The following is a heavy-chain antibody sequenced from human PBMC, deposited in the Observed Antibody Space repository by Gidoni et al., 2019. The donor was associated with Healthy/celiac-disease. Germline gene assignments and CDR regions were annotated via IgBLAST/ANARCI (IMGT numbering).Heavy chain of an antibody. D-gene: IGHD3-22*01. CDR1: GFSLSTRGMR. Sequence: QLTLKESGPALLKPTQTLTLTCTFSGFSLSTRGMRVSWNRQPPGKALEWLALIDWGDDKFYSKSLKTRLIISKDTSKNQVVLTMTNMDPVDTAKYYCGLMSDSYYYDSSGYYYYFDYWGQGTLVTVSS. CDR3: GLMSDSYYYDSSGYYYYFDY. V-gene: IGHV2-70*04. CDR2: IDWGDDK. J-gene: IGHJ4*02.